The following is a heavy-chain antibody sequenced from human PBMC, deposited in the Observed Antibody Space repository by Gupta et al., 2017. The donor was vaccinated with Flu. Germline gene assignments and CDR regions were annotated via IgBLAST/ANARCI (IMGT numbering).Heavy chain of an antibody. CDR2: IYPSGST. Sequence: SIRQPPGKDLEWIGYIYPSGSTYYNPSLKTRVTISVDRSKNQFSLKLSSVTAADTAVYYCAREGGDYGWFDPWGQGTLVTVSS. D-gene: IGHD4-17*01. CDR3: AREGGDYGWFDP. V-gene: IGHV4-30-2*01. J-gene: IGHJ5*02.